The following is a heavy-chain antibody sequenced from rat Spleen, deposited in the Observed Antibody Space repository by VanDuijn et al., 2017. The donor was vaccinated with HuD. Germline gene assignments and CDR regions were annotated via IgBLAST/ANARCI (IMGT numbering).Heavy chain of an antibody. J-gene: IGHJ2*01. Sequence: EVQLVESDGGLVQPGRSLKLSCAASGFTFSDYYMAWVRQAPTKGLEWVATISFDGSSTYYRDSVKGRFTISRDNSKSTLYLQMDSLRSEDTATYFCAIRGDYWGQGVMVTVSS. CDR1: GFTFSDYY. CDR2: ISFDGSST. D-gene: IGHD4-3*01. CDR3: AIRGDY. V-gene: IGHV5-29*01.